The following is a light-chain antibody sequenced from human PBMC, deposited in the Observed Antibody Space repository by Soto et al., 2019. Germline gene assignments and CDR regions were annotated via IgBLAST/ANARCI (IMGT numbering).Light chain of an antibody. CDR3: QQYNSYSGT. CDR2: KAS. J-gene: IGKJ1*01. CDR1: QNIRSW. V-gene: IGKV1-5*03. Sequence: DIPMSQSPSTLSASVGDRVTITCRASQNIRSWLAWYQQKPGKAPKLLIYKASSLESGVPSRFSGSGSGTEFTLTISSLQPDDFATYYCQQYNSYSGTFGQGTKVEIK.